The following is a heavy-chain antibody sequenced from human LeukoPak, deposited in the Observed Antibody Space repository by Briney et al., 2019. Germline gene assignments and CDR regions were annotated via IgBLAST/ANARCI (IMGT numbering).Heavy chain of an antibody. D-gene: IGHD3-22*01. Sequence: SVKVSCKASGGTFSSYAISWVRQAPGQGLEWMGRIIPIFGTANYAQKFQGRVTITTDESTGTAYMELSSLRSEETAVYYCARVSEDYYDSSGYYPFDYWGQGTLVTVSS. CDR1: GGTFSSYA. CDR3: ARVSEDYYDSSGYYPFDY. V-gene: IGHV1-69*05. CDR2: IIPIFGTA. J-gene: IGHJ4*02.